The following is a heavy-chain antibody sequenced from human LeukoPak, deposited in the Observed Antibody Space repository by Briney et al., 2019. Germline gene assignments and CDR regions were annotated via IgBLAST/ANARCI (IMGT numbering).Heavy chain of an antibody. D-gene: IGHD3-10*01. Sequence: GASVKVSCKASGYTFTGHYYIHWVRQAPGQGLEWMGWITPNTGGTNYAQKFQGRVTMTRNTSISTAYMELSSLRSEDTAVYYCARAPFRGVIIWGQGTLVTVSS. J-gene: IGHJ4*02. CDR2: ITPNTGGT. V-gene: IGHV1-2*02. CDR1: GYTFTGHYY. CDR3: ARAPFRGVII.